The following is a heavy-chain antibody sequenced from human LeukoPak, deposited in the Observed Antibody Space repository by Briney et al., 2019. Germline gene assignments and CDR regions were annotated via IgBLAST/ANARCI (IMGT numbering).Heavy chain of an antibody. D-gene: IGHD3-22*01. CDR2: ISWNSGSI. CDR3: AKDIRDYYDSSGYLNYFDY. Sequence: GGSLRLSCAASGFTFDDYAMHWVRQAPGKGLEWVSGISWNSGSIGYADSVKGRFTISRDNAKNSLYLQMNSLRAEDTALYYCAKDIRDYYDSSGYLNYFDYWGQGTLVTVSS. V-gene: IGHV3-9*01. J-gene: IGHJ4*02. CDR1: GFTFDDYA.